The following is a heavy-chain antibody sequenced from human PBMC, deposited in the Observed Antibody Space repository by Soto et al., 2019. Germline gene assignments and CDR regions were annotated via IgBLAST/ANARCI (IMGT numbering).Heavy chain of an antibody. CDR2: ISAYNGNT. D-gene: IGHD3-10*01. Sequence: GASVKVSCKASGYTFTSYGISWVRQAPGQGLEWMGWISAYNGNTNYAQKLQGRVTMTTDTSTSTAYMELRSLRSDDTAVYYCARDAMVRGVSPSVDYWGQGTLVTVSS. J-gene: IGHJ4*02. CDR3: ARDAMVRGVSPSVDY. V-gene: IGHV1-18*04. CDR1: GYTFTSYG.